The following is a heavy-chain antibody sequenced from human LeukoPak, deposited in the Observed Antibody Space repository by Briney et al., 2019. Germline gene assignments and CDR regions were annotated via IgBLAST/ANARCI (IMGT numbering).Heavy chain of an antibody. CDR2: ISGGASTV. Sequence: GGSLRLSCAASGFTFSSYEMNWVRQAPGKGLEWVSYISGGASTVYYADSVEGRFAISRDNAQNSLYLQMNGLRAEDTAVYYCARDRRGYLDLWGRGTLVTVSS. V-gene: IGHV3-48*03. CDR1: GFTFSSYE. J-gene: IGHJ2*01. CDR3: ARDRRGYLDL.